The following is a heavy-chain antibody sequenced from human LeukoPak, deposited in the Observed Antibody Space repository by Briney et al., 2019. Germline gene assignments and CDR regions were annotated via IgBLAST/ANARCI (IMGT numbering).Heavy chain of an antibody. CDR2: IGGSGGST. CDR3: ARGQLWFDY. Sequence: GGSLRLSCAASGFTFSNYAMSWVRQAPGQGLERVSPIGGSGGSTSYADSVKGRFTISRDNSKNTVYLQMNSLRAEDTAIYYCARGQLWFDYWGQGTLVTVSS. V-gene: IGHV3-23*01. J-gene: IGHJ4*02. CDR1: GFTFSNYA. D-gene: IGHD5-18*01.